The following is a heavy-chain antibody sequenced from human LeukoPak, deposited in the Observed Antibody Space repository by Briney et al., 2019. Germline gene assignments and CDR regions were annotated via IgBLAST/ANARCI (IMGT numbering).Heavy chain of an antibody. CDR2: IYSGGST. CDR1: GFTVSSNY. J-gene: IGHJ6*02. Sequence: GGSLRLSCAASGFTVSSNYMSLVRQASGEGLEWVSVIYSGGSTYYADSVKGRFTIPSDNSKNTLNLQMNSLRAEDTAVYYCARDSVSSVYYYYGMDVWGQGTTVTVSS. V-gene: IGHV3-66*01. CDR3: ARDSVSSVYYYYGMDV.